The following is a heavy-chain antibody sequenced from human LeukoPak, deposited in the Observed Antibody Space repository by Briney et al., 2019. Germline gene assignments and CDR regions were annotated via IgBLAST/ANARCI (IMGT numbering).Heavy chain of an antibody. CDR3: ARSRYYCSGGSCYTGDFDY. CDR2: IYYSCGT. D-gene: IGHD2-15*01. CDR1: GGSSSSSSYY. Sequence: PSETLSLTCTVSGGSSSSSSYYWGWIRQPPGEVLGWIGSIYYSCGTYYNPSLKSRVTISVDTSKNQFSLKLSSVTAADTAVYYCARSRYYCSGGSCYTGDFDYWGQGTLVTASS. J-gene: IGHJ4*02. V-gene: IGHV4-39*01.